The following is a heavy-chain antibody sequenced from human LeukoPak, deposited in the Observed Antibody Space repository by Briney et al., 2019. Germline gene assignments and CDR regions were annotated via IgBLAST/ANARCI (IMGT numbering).Heavy chain of an antibody. CDR2: ISYDGSYK. CDR1: GLTFSNYA. Sequence: GGSLRLTCAAPGLTFSNYALLWVRQAPVKGLEWVAVISYDGSYKYYADSVKGRFTISRDNSKNTVYLQMNSLRAEDTAVYYCARGARKGDDYGGFFDYWGQGTLVTVSS. D-gene: IGHD4-23*01. V-gene: IGHV3-30*04. CDR3: ARGARKGDDYGGFFDY. J-gene: IGHJ4*02.